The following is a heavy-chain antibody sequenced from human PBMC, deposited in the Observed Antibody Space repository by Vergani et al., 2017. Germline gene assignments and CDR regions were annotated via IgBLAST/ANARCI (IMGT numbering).Heavy chain of an antibody. V-gene: IGHV4-38-2*02. CDR2: VFHGGSA. CDR3: ARQFWVSQGVGAFET. CDR1: GYSISRGYY. D-gene: IGHD3-16*01. J-gene: IGHJ3*02. Sequence: QVQLQESGPGLVKPSETLSLTCSVSGYSISRGYYWGWIRQPPGKGLEWIATVFHGGSAYYNPSLRRRVTISVESSKNQFPLRLTTLTAADTAVYYCARQFWVSQGVGAFETWGRGTEVTVSS.